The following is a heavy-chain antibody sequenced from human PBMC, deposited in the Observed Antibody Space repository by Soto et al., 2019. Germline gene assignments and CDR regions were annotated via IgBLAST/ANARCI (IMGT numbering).Heavy chain of an antibody. Sequence: GGSLRLSCAASGLTFSSYTMNWVRQAPGKGLEWVSYITSSSSTIYYADSVKGRFTISRDNAKNSLYLQMNSLRDEDTAVYYCARTLAAAAYYYYGMDVWGQGTTVTVSS. CDR3: ARTLAAAAYYYYGMDV. CDR1: GLTFSSYT. V-gene: IGHV3-48*02. CDR2: ITSSSSTI. D-gene: IGHD6-13*01. J-gene: IGHJ6*02.